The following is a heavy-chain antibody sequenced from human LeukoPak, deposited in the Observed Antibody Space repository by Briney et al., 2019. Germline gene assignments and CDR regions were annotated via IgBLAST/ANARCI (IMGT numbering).Heavy chain of an antibody. CDR1: GFTVSSNY. Sequence: GGSLRLSCAASGFTVSSNYMHWVRQAPGGGLEWVSIIYSGGTTYHADSVKGRFTISRDNSKNTVYLQMNGLRAEDTALYYCARGEMATVVDYWGQGTLVTVSS. D-gene: IGHD5-24*01. J-gene: IGHJ4*02. V-gene: IGHV3-53*01. CDR2: IYSGGTT. CDR3: ARGEMATVVDY.